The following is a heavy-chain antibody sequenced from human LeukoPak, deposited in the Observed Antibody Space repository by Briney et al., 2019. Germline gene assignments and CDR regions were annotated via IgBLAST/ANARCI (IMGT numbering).Heavy chain of an antibody. CDR1: GFTFNTHL. CDR3: SGRSGFSSIY. D-gene: IGHD2-2*01. V-gene: IGHV3-7*01. CDR2: IRPDGSEG. J-gene: IGHJ4*02. Sequence: PGGSLRLSCEASGFTFNTHLMNWVRQAPGKGLEWLANIRPDGSEGFYVDSVRGRFTISRDNAKNSVYLQMNNLRAEDTAVYYCSGRSGFSSIYWGQGILVTVSS.